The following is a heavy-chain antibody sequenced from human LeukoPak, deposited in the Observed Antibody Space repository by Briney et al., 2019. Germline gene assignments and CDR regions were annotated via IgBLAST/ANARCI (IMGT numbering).Heavy chain of an antibody. J-gene: IGHJ3*02. D-gene: IGHD2-21*02. CDR1: GFTFSSYG. Sequence: GGSLGLSCAASGFTFSSYGMSWVRQAPGKGLEWVSAISGSGGSTYYADSVKGRFTISRDNSKNTLYLQMNSLRAEDTAVYYCAKTVTAVPTPGAFDIWGQGTMVTVSS. V-gene: IGHV3-23*01. CDR2: ISGSGGST. CDR3: AKTVTAVPTPGAFDI.